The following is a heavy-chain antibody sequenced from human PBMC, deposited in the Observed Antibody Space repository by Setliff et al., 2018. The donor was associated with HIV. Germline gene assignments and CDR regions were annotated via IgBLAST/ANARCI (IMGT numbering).Heavy chain of an antibody. CDR1: GFTFSSYR. CDR3: ARESTAMGLDN. V-gene: IGHV3-21*06. J-gene: IGHJ4*02. Sequence: GSLSLSCAASGFTFSSYRMNWVRQAPGKGLEWVSSISSGSSYIYYADSLKGRFIISRDNAKNSLYLQMNSLRAEDTAVYYCARESTAMGLDNWGPGTLVTVSS. D-gene: IGHD5-18*01. CDR2: ISSGSSYI.